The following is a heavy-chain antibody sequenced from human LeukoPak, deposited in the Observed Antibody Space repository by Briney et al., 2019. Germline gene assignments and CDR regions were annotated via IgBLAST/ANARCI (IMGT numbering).Heavy chain of an antibody. CDR2: IYNSGRT. CDR3: VRDSATVRGYGMDV. Sequence: PGGSLRLSCAASGFIVSSSDMSWVRQAPGKGLEWVSLIYNSGRTYYADSVKGRFTISRDNSKNTLHLQMNSLRADDSAVYFCVRDSATVRGYGMDVWGQVTTVTVSS. J-gene: IGHJ6*02. D-gene: IGHD4-11*01. CDR1: GFIVSSSD. V-gene: IGHV3-53*01.